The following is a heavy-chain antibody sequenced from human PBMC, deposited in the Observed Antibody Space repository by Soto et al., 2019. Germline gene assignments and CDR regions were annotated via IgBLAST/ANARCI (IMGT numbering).Heavy chain of an antibody. V-gene: IGHV3-48*02. Sequence: EVQLVQSGGGLVQPGGSMRLSCVASGITLGSHTLNWFRQAPGKGLEWISDISSSVVTTHYADSVKGRFTIARDNVKNSLYLQLNNRRDEDTAVYYCAREYMPGSVTFDIWGQGTLVTVSS. CDR2: ISSSVVTT. CDR1: GITLGSHT. D-gene: IGHD2-15*01. J-gene: IGHJ3*02. CDR3: AREYMPGSVTFDI.